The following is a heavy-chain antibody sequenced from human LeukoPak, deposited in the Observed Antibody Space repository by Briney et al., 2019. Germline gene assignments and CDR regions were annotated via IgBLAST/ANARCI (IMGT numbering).Heavy chain of an antibody. Sequence: GALRLSCEGSGFTFSNYWMGWVRQAPGKGLQWVANIKTDGSEKYYADSVKGRFTISKDNAENPLYLQMNSLRAEDTAVYYCATYSSLNRREFQYWGQGTLLTVSS. CDR3: ATYSSLNRREFQY. CDR1: GFTFSNYW. D-gene: IGHD3-22*01. V-gene: IGHV3-7*01. CDR2: IKTDGSEK. J-gene: IGHJ1*01.